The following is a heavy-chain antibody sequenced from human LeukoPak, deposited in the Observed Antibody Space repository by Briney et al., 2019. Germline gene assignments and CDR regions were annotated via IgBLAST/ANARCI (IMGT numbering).Heavy chain of an antibody. V-gene: IGHV3-21*01. Sequence: GGSLRLSCAASGFTFSSYSMNWVRQAPGKGLEWVSSISSSSSYIYYADSVKGRFTISRDNAKNSLYLQMNSLRAEDTAVYYCARVRAGVYGDYGPPFDYWGQGTLVTVSS. CDR2: ISSSSSYI. CDR1: GFTFSSYS. D-gene: IGHD4-17*01. CDR3: ARVRAGVYGDYGPPFDY. J-gene: IGHJ4*02.